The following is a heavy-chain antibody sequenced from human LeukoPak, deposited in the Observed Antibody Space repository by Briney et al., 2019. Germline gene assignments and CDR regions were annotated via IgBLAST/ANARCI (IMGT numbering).Heavy chain of an antibody. Sequence: PSETLSLTCTVSGYSISSGYYWGWIRQPPGKGLEWIGSIYHSGSTYYNPSLKSRVTISVDTSKNRFSLKLSSVTAADTAVYYCARFGMVRGDMDVWGKGTTVTVSS. J-gene: IGHJ6*03. D-gene: IGHD3-10*01. V-gene: IGHV4-38-2*02. CDR1: GYSISSGYY. CDR2: IYHSGST. CDR3: ARFGMVRGDMDV.